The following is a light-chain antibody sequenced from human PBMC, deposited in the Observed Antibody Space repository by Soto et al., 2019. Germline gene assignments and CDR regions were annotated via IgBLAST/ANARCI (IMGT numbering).Light chain of an antibody. V-gene: IGKV3-20*01. J-gene: IGKJ1*01. Sequence: EIVLTQSPGTLSLSPGERATLSCRASQSVNSGYLAWYQQKPGPAPRLLIYGTSTRTAGIPDRFSGSGSGTDFTLTISRLEPEDFAVYSCQQYLASPPWTFGQGTKVE. CDR1: QSVNSGY. CDR2: GTS. CDR3: QQYLASPPWT.